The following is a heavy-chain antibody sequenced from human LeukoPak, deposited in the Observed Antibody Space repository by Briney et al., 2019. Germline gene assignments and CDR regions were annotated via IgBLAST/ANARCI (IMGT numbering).Heavy chain of an antibody. CDR3: AIGSYHFWSGPVHFDY. Sequence: GASVKVSCKASGYTFTGYYMHWVRQAPGQGLEWMGRINPNSGGTNYAQKFQGRVTMTRDTSISTAYMELSRLRSDDTAVYYCAIGSYHFWSGPVHFDYWGQGTLVTVSS. CDR1: GYTFTGYY. CDR2: INPNSGGT. V-gene: IGHV1-2*06. J-gene: IGHJ4*02. D-gene: IGHD3-3*01.